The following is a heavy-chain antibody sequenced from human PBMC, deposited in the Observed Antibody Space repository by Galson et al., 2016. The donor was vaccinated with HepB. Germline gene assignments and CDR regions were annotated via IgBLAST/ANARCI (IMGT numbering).Heavy chain of an antibody. CDR1: GGSISNVSYY. J-gene: IGHJ4*02. D-gene: IGHD1-1*01. Sequence: SETLSLTCTVSGGSISNVSYYWGWIRQPPGKGLEWIGSIYYSGSTYYNPSLESRVTISVDTSKNKFSLRLSSVTAADTALYYCARLPPNWDHFDSWGQGTLVTVSS. V-gene: IGHV4-39*01. CDR3: ARLPPNWDHFDS. CDR2: IYYSGST.